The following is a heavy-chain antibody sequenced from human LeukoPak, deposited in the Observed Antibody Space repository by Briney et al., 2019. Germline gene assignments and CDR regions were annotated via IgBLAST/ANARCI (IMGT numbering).Heavy chain of an antibody. D-gene: IGHD3-22*01. CDR2: ISSSSSYI. CDR1: GFTFSSYG. Sequence: GGSLRLSCAASGFTFSSYGMNWVRQAPGKGLEWVSSISSSSSYIYYADSVKGRFTISRDNAKNSLYLQMNSLRAEDTAVYYCAREGPDSSGYYPNAFDIWGQGTMVTVSS. J-gene: IGHJ3*02. CDR3: AREGPDSSGYYPNAFDI. V-gene: IGHV3-21*01.